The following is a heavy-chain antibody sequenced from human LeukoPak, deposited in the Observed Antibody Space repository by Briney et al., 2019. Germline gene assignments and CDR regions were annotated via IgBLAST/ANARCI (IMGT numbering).Heavy chain of an antibody. J-gene: IGHJ6*02. CDR2: IYYSGST. CDR3: ARDCSSSSYYCYGMDV. D-gene: IGHD6-6*01. V-gene: IGHV4-30-4*01. Sequence: SETLSLTCTVSGGSISSGDYYWSWIRQPPGKGLEWIGYIYYSGSTYYNPSLKSRVTISVDTSKNQISLKLSSVTAADTAVYYCARDCSSSSYYCYGMDVWGQGTTVTVSS. CDR1: GGSISSGDYY.